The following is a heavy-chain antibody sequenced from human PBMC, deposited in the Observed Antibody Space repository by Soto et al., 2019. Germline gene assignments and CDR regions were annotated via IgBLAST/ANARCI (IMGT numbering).Heavy chain of an antibody. V-gene: IGHV4-61*01. Sequence: TSETLSLTCSVSGGSVDSVNHYWSWVRQPPGKGLEWIGYIYNGGHTFYNPSLKSRVTISVDTSKNQFSLKLSSVTAADTAVYYCARDTHPYYYDSSGYYFGRAGAFDIWGQGTMVTVSS. D-gene: IGHD3-22*01. CDR3: ARDTHPYYYDSSGYYFGRAGAFDI. J-gene: IGHJ3*02. CDR2: IYNGGHT. CDR1: GGSVDSVNHY.